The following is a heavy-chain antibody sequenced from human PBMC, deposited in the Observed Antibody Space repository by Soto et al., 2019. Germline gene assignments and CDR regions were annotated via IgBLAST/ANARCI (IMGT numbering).Heavy chain of an antibody. CDR2: ISSSGSTI. CDR3: AREKVHYYDSSGFYNWFDP. J-gene: IGHJ5*02. D-gene: IGHD3-22*01. CDR1: GFTFSSYE. Sequence: GGSLRLSCAASGFTFSSYEMNWVRQAPGKGLEWVSYISSSGSTIYYADSVKGRFTVSRDNAKNSLYLQMNSLRAEDTAVYYCAREKVHYYDSSGFYNWFDPWGQGTLVTVSS. V-gene: IGHV3-48*03.